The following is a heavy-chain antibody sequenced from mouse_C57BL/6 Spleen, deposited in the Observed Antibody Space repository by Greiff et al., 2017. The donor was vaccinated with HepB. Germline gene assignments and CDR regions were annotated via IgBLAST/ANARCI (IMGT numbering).Heavy chain of an antibody. CDR2: IYPGSGST. V-gene: IGHV1-55*01. CDR3: ARPEAGSCGRGYFDV. Sequence: QVQLQQPGAELVKPGASVKMSCKASGYTFTSYWITWVKQRPGQGLEWIGDIYPGSGSTNYNEKFKSKATLTVDTSSSTAYMQLSSLTSEDSAVYYCARPEAGSCGRGYFDVWGTGTTVTVSS. D-gene: IGHD1-1*01. J-gene: IGHJ1*03. CDR1: GYTFTSYW.